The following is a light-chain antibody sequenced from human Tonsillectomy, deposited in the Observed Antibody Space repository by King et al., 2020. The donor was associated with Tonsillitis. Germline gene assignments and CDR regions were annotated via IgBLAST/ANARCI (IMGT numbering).Light chain of an antibody. V-gene: IGLV2-8*01. CDR3: SSYAGSTWV. J-gene: IGLJ3*02. Sequence: RPSGVPDRLCGSQSGNTASLTVSGLQAEDEADYYCSSYAGSTWVFGGGTKL.